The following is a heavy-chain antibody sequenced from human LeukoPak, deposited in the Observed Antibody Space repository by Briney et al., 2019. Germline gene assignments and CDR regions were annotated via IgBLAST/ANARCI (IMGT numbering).Heavy chain of an antibody. D-gene: IGHD2-2*01. J-gene: IGHJ4*02. CDR1: GFTFSTYS. CDR2: IRSGGTYI. Sequence: GGSLRLSCAASGFTFSTYSMHWVRQAPGKGLEWVSSIRSGGTYINYADSVKGRFTISRDDAKNSLYLQMNSLRAEDTAVYYCARGVGTVPAAIHDYWGQGTLVTVSS. CDR3: ARGVGTVPAAIHDY. V-gene: IGHV3-21*01.